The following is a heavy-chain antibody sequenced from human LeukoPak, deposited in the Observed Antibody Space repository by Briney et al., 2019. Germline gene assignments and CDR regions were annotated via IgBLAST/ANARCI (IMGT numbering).Heavy chain of an antibody. V-gene: IGHV4-61*01. CDR3: ARDTWALFDY. Sequence: SETLSLTCTVSDGSVSSGSYYWSWIRQPPGKGLEWIGYIYNNGSTNYNPSLKSRVTISADTSKNQFSLKLSSVTAADTAVYYCARDTWALFDYWGQGTLVTVSS. D-gene: IGHD7-27*01. J-gene: IGHJ4*02. CDR1: DGSVSSGSYY. CDR2: IYNNGST.